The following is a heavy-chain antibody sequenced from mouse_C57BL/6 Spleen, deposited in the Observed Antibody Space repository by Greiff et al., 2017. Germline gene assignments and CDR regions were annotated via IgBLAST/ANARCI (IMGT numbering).Heavy chain of an antibody. CDR1: GFNIKDYY. Sequence: EVQLQQSGAELVRPGASVKLSCTASGFNIKDYYMHWVKQRPEQGLEWIGWIDPENGDTAYASTLQGRAPITADTSANAAFLQLSSLTSEDTAVYYCTTCLAYWGQGTPLTVS. CDR2: IDPENGDT. CDR3: TTCLAY. J-gene: IGHJ2*01. V-gene: IGHV14-4*01.